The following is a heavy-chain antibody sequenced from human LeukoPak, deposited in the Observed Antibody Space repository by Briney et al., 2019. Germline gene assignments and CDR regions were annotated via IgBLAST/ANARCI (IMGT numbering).Heavy chain of an antibody. Sequence: SETLSLTCTVSGGSITSSPYYWGWIRRPPGKGLEWIASINYSGSTYYNPSLKSRVTISVDTSKNQFSLKLSSVTAADTAVYYCARLMTFNVRGPKYGMDVWGQGTTVTVSS. CDR3: ARLMTFNVRGPKYGMDV. J-gene: IGHJ6*02. D-gene: IGHD2-8*01. V-gene: IGHV4-39*01. CDR1: GGSITSSPYY. CDR2: INYSGST.